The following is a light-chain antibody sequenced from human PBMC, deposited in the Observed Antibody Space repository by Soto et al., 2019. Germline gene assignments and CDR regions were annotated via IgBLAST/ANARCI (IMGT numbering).Light chain of an antibody. CDR3: SSYTSSSCYL. J-gene: IGLJ1*01. V-gene: IGLV2-14*03. CDR1: SSDIGAFNH. Sequence: QSVLTQPASVSDSPGQSITISCIGTSSDIGAFNHVFWHQQHPGKAPNLIIYDVINRHSGVYNCFSGSKTGNTASLIISGLQVEHEADYYCSSYTSSSCYLVGSGTKVTVL. CDR2: DVI.